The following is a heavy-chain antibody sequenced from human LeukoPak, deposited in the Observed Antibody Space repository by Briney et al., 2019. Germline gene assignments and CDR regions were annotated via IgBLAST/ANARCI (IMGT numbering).Heavy chain of an antibody. CDR3: ARDPPGDYGDYFGPFD. CDR2: IWYDGSNK. V-gene: IGHV3-33*01. J-gene: IGHJ4*02. CDR1: GFTFSSYG. Sequence: GGSLRLSRAASGFTFSSYGMHWVRQAPGKGLEWVAVIWYDGSNKYYADSVKGRFTISRDNSKNTLYLQMNSLRAEDTAVYYCARDPPGDYGDYFGPFDWGQGTLVTVSS. D-gene: IGHD4-17*01.